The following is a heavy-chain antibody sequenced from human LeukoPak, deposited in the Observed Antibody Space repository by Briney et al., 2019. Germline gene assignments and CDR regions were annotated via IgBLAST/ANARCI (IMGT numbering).Heavy chain of an antibody. CDR2: INHSGST. J-gene: IGHJ3*02. V-gene: IGHV4-34*01. Sequence: SETLSLTCAVYGGSFSGYYWSWIRQPPGKGLEWIGEINHSGSTNYNPSLKSRVTISLDTSKNQSSLKLTSVTAADTAVYYCGRGRRLYGSGSYYPPHPFDIWGQGTMVTVSS. D-gene: IGHD3-10*01. CDR1: GGSFSGYY. CDR3: GRGRRLYGSGSYYPPHPFDI.